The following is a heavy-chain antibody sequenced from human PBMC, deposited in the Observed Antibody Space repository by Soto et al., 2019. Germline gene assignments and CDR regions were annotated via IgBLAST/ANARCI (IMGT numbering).Heavy chain of an antibody. CDR3: ARGRDSSGYYYGFYFDS. J-gene: IGHJ4*02. Sequence: QVQLIQSGAEVKKPGSSVKVSCRASGGTFSSFGVNWVRQAPGQGLEWMGEIIPINGKPNYAQKFQGRVTITADEPAGTAYRELTSLRPGDTAVYYGARGRDSSGYYYGFYFDSWGRGTLVTVSS. CDR1: GGTFSSFG. CDR2: IIPINGKP. V-gene: IGHV1-69*01. D-gene: IGHD3-22*01.